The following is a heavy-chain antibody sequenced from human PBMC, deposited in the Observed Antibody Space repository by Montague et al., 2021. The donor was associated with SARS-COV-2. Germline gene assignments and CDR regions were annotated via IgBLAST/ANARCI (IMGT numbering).Heavy chain of an antibody. J-gene: IGHJ4*02. CDR2: IYSGGSST. Sequence: SPRLSCAASGFTFSSYAMTWVRQAPGKGLEWVSVIYSGGSSTYYSDSVKGRFTISRDNSKNTLYLQMNGLRAEDTAVYYCAKDPFYDFWSGYYFDYWGQGTLVTVSS. V-gene: IGHV3-23*03. CDR3: AKDPFYDFWSGYYFDY. D-gene: IGHD3-3*01. CDR1: GFTFSSYA.